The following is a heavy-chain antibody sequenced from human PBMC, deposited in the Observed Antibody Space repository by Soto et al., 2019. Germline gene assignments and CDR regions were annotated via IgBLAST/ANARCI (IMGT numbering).Heavy chain of an antibody. Sequence: ASVKVSRKASVYTFTSYDINWVRQATGQGLAWMGWMNPNSVNTGYAQKFQGRVTMTRNTSISTAYMELSSLRSEDTAVYYCARTRFLEWLARKGYYYYYGMDVWGQGTTVTVSS. V-gene: IGHV1-8*01. CDR1: VYTFTSYD. J-gene: IGHJ6*02. CDR3: ARTRFLEWLARKGYYYYYGMDV. D-gene: IGHD3-3*01. CDR2: MNPNSVNT.